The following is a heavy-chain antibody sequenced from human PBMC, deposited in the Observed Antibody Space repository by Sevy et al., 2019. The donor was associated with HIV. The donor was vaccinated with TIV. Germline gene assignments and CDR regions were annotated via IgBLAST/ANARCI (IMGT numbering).Heavy chain of an antibody. CDR1: GFTFSSYG. V-gene: IGHV3-33*08. CDR3: AGDGGSGSYYNSEYFQH. CDR2: IWYDGSNK. Sequence: GGSLRLSCAASGFTFSSYGMHWVRQAPGKGLEWVAVIWYDGSNKYYADSVKGRFTISRDNSKNTLYLQMNSLRAEDTAVYYCAGDGGSGSYYNSEYFQHWGQGTLSPSPQ. J-gene: IGHJ1*01. D-gene: IGHD3-10*01.